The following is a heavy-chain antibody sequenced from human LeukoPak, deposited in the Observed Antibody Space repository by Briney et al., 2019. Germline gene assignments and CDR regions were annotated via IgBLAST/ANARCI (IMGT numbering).Heavy chain of an antibody. CDR1: GYTFTDYY. CDR3: AREDFGDYYFDS. D-gene: IGHD4-17*01. Sequence: ASVKFSCKASGYTFTDYYIYWVRQAPGQGLEWMGRINPNSGDTKYAQNLQGRVTITRDTSISTAYMELSRLRSDDTAVYYCAREDFGDYYFDSWGQGTLVTVSS. CDR2: INPNSGDT. J-gene: IGHJ4*02. V-gene: IGHV1-2*06.